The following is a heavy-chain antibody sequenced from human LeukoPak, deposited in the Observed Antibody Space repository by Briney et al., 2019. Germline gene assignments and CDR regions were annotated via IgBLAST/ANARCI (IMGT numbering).Heavy chain of an antibody. CDR3: ARDRNGYSGYDWYFDL. CDR1: GGSISSSSYY. Sequence: PSETLSLTCTVSGGSISSSSYYWGWIRQPPGKGLEWIGSIYYSGSTYYNPSLKSRVTISVDTSKSQFSLKLSSVTAADTAVYYCARDRNGYSGYDWYFDLWGRGTLVTVSS. V-gene: IGHV4-39*07. D-gene: IGHD5-12*01. CDR2: IYYSGST. J-gene: IGHJ2*01.